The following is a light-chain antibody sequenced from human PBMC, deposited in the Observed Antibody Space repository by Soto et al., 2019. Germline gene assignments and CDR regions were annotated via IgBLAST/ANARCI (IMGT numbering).Light chain of an antibody. Sequence: EIVLTQSPGTLSLSPGERATLSCRASQSVSSTYLAWYQQKPGQAPRLFIYGASSRATGIPDRFSGSGSGTDFTLTISRLEPDDFAVYYCQQYGSSHTFGQGTKLEIK. V-gene: IGKV3-20*01. CDR2: GAS. CDR1: QSVSSTY. J-gene: IGKJ2*01. CDR3: QQYGSSHT.